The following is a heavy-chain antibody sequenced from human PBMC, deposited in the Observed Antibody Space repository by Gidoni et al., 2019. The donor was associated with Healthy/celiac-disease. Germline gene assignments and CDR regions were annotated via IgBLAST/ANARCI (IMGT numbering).Heavy chain of an antibody. Sequence: QVQLVESGGGVVQPGRSLRLSCAASGFPFSSYAMHWVRQAPGKGLEWVAVISYDGSNKYYADAVKGRFTISRDNSKNTLYLQMNSLRAEDTAVYYCAREGWYGPSFDYWGQGTLVTVSS. CDR2: ISYDGSNK. CDR1: GFPFSSYA. V-gene: IGHV3-30-3*01. CDR3: AREGWYGPSFDY. D-gene: IGHD6-19*01. J-gene: IGHJ4*02.